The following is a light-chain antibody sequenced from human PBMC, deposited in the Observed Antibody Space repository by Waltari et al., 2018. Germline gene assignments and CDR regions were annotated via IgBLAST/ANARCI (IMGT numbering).Light chain of an antibody. CDR1: QGISSA. J-gene: IGKJ5*01. CDR3: QQLHSYPIT. V-gene: IGKV1-13*02. Sequence: AIHLTQSPSSLSASVGDRITITCRASQGISSALDWYQQKPGESPKFLIDDASSLQSGVPSRFSGSASGTDFTLTITSLQPEDFATYYCQQLHSYPITFGQGTRLEIK. CDR2: DAS.